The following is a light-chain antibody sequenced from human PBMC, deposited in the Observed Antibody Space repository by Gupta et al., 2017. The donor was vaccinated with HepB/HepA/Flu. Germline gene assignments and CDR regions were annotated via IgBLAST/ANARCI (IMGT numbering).Light chain of an antibody. Sequence: QPALTQPASVSGSPGQSLTISCTGTSSDVGGYNYVSWHQQHPGKAPKLLIYDVLNRPSGVSNRFSGSKSGNTASLTISGLQAEDEADYYCSSYASSSTVVFGGGTKLTVL. V-gene: IGLV2-14*03. CDR2: DVL. CDR3: SSYASSSTVV. J-gene: IGLJ2*01. CDR1: SSDVGGYNY.